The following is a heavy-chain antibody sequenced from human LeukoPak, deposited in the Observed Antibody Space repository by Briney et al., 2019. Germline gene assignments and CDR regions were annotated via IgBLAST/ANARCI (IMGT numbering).Heavy chain of an antibody. V-gene: IGHV4-4*07. CDR3: ARGRSSWYRNDAFDI. CDR2: IFTSGST. CDR1: GGSISSYY. J-gene: IGHJ3*02. Sequence: PSETLSLTCTVSGGSISSYYWSWIRQPAGKGLEWIGRIFTSGSTNYNPSLKSRVTMSVDTSKNQFSLKLSSVTAAYTAVYYCARGRSSWYRNDAFDIWGQGTMVTVSS. D-gene: IGHD6-13*01.